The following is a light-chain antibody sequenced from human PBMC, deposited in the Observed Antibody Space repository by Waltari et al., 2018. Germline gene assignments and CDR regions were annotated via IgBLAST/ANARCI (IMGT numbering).Light chain of an antibody. CDR1: GTAIATSDF. Sequence: QSALTQPASVSGSPGQPITISCAGIGTAIATSDFVSWYQHHPDRAPQVIIYDVTNRPSGISARFSASKSADTASLTISGLQAEDEGDYYCASQRPDGVVLFGGGTRVTVL. V-gene: IGLV2-14*03. CDR2: DVT. CDR3: ASQRPDGVVL. J-gene: IGLJ3*02.